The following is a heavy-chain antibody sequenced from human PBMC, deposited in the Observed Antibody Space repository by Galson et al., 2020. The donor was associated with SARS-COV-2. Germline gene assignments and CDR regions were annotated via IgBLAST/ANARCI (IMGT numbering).Heavy chain of an antibody. D-gene: IGHD3-3*01. CDR1: GDSISSRSSY. CDR3: AIDRGDFVTAT. V-gene: IGHV4-39*07. Sequence: SETLSLTCAVSGDSISSRSSYWSWIRQPPGKGLEWIVSLSSFGTLTHNPSLKSRVTISLDTPKSQFSLRLNSVTAADTAVYYCAIDRGDFVTATWGQGILVTVSS. CDR2: LSSFGTL. J-gene: IGHJ5*02.